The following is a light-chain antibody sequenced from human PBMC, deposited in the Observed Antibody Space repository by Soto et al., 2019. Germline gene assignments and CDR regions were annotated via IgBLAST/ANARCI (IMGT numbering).Light chain of an antibody. Sequence: AIQMTQSPSSLSASVGERVTITCRASQGIRNDLGWYQQKPGKAPQLLIFAASSLQSGVTSRFSGSGSGTYFTLTISSLQPEDFATYYYLQDYNYPWTFGQGTKVEIK. CDR1: QGIRND. J-gene: IGKJ1*01. CDR3: LQDYNYPWT. CDR2: AAS. V-gene: IGKV1-6*01.